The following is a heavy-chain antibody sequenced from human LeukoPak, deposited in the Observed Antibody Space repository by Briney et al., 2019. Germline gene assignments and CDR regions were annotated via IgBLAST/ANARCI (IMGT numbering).Heavy chain of an antibody. J-gene: IGHJ4*02. Sequence: GGSLRLSCAASGFTFSSYAIYWVRQAPGKGLEWVSGIIGSGGSTYFADSVKGRFTISRDNSKNTVYLQMNSLRAEDTAVYYCAKTTTGYSSGRYPGWPVDYWGQGTLVTVSS. D-gene: IGHD6-19*01. CDR1: GFTFSSYA. CDR3: AKTTTGYSSGRYPGWPVDY. V-gene: IGHV3-23*01. CDR2: IIGSGGST.